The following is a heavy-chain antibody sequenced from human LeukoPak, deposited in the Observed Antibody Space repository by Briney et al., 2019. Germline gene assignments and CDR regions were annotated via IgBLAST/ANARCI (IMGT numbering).Heavy chain of an antibody. Sequence: GGSLRLSCAASGFTFSDYYMSWIRQAPGKGLEWVSYISSSGSTIYYADSVKGRFTISRDNARNSLYLQMNSLRAEDTAVYYCARIYTHWYFDLWGRGTLVTVSS. V-gene: IGHV3-11*04. CDR1: GFTFSDYY. D-gene: IGHD2-2*02. CDR2: ISSSGSTI. J-gene: IGHJ2*01. CDR3: ARIYTHWYFDL.